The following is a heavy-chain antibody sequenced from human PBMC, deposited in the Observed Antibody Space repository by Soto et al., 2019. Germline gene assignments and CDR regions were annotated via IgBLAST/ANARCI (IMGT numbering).Heavy chain of an antibody. J-gene: IGHJ4*02. D-gene: IGHD3-22*01. Sequence: QVQLVESGGGVVQPGRSPRLSCAASGFTFSSYGMHWVRQAPGKGLEWVAVISYDGSNKYYADSVKGRFTISRDNSKNTLYLQMNSLRAEDTAVYYCAKDLRYDSSGYFDYWGQGTLVTVSS. CDR1: GFTFSSYG. CDR3: AKDLRYDSSGYFDY. V-gene: IGHV3-30*18. CDR2: ISYDGSNK.